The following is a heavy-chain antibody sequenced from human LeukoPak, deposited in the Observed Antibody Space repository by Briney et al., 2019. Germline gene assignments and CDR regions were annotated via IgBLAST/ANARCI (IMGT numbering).Heavy chain of an antibody. CDR1: GFPFSSYA. CDR2: ISGSGGTT. V-gene: IGHV3-23*01. CDR3: AKADYVWGSYRYDY. Sequence: GGSLRLSCAASGFPFSSYAMSWVRQAPGKGLEWVSSISGSGGTTNYADSVKGRFTISRDNPKNTLFLQMNSLRAEDTAVYYCAKADYVWGSYRYDYWGQGTLVTVSS. D-gene: IGHD3-16*02. J-gene: IGHJ4*02.